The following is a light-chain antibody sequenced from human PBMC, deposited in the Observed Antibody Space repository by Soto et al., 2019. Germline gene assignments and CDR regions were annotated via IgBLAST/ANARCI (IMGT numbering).Light chain of an antibody. CDR2: DVT. J-gene: IGLJ1*01. Sequence: QSALTQPASVSGSPGQSITISCTGTSSDVGAYNYVSWYQQHPGKAPKLMIYDVTNRPSEVSSRFSGSKSGNTASLTISGRQAEDEADYYCSSYTRTSTYVFGAGTKFTVL. V-gene: IGLV2-14*01. CDR1: SSDVGAYNY. CDR3: SSYTRTSTYV.